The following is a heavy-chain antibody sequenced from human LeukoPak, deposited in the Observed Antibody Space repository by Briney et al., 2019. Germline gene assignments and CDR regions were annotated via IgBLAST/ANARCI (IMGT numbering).Heavy chain of an antibody. J-gene: IGHJ4*02. CDR1: GFTFRHYW. CDR3: ARATSGTSYEY. Sequence: GGSLRLSCAASGFTFRHYWMHWVRHAPGKGLVWVSSIEGDGSRTNYAGSVKGRFTISRDNAENTLYLQMNSLRAEDTAVYFCARATSGTSYEYWGQGTLVTVSS. V-gene: IGHV3-74*01. CDR2: IEGDGSRT. D-gene: IGHD3-10*01.